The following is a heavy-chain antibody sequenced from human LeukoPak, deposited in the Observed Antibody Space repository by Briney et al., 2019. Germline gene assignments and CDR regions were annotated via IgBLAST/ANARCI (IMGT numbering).Heavy chain of an antibody. J-gene: IGHJ4*02. CDR2: MYIGGNT. CDR3: ARGYCYNGNCPFAFDS. Sequence: GGSLRLSCAASGYSVSSSYMAWVRQAPGKGLEWGSIMYIGGNTFHADSVKGRFTISRDNSKNTLYLQMNSLTAEDTAVYYCARGYCYNGNCPFAFDSWGQGTLVTVSS. D-gene: IGHD2-15*01. CDR1: GYSVSSSY. V-gene: IGHV3-66*02.